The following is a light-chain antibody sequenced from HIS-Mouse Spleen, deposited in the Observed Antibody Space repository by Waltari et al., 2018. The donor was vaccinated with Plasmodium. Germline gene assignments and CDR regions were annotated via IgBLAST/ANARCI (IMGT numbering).Light chain of an antibody. CDR1: QSVSSN. CDR2: GAS. J-gene: IGKJ3*01. CDR3: QQYNNWSFT. V-gene: IGKV3-15*01. Sequence: IVMTKSTATLSVSPGKRATISCRASQSVSSNLAWYQQKPGQAPRLLIYGASTRATGIPARFSGSGSGTEFTLTISSLQSEDFAVYYCQQYNNWSFTFGPGTKVDIK.